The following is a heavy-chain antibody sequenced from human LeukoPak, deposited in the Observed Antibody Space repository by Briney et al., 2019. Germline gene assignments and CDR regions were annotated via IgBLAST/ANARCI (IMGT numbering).Heavy chain of an antibody. V-gene: IGHV3-53*01. CDR3: ARDQGYCSSTSCYSYMDV. J-gene: IGHJ6*03. Sequence: GGSLRLSCAASGFTVSSNYMSWVRQAPGKGLEWVSVIYSGGSTYYADSVKGRFTISRDNSKNTLYLQMNSLRAEDTAAYYCARDQGYCSSTSCYSYMDVWGKGTTVTISS. CDR1: GFTVSSNY. CDR2: IYSGGST. D-gene: IGHD2-2*02.